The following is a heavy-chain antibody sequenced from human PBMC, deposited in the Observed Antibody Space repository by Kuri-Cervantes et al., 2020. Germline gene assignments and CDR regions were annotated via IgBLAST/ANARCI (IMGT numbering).Heavy chain of an antibody. V-gene: IGHV4-59*01. Sequence: ESLKISCTVSGGSISSYYWGWIRQPPGKGLEWIGYIYYSGSTNYNPSLKSRVTISVDTSKNQFSLKLSSVTAADTAVYYCARDQGSSTLWYYYGMDVWGQGTTVTVSS. J-gene: IGHJ6*02. D-gene: IGHD6-6*01. CDR2: IYYSGST. CDR1: GGSISSYY. CDR3: ARDQGSSTLWYYYGMDV.